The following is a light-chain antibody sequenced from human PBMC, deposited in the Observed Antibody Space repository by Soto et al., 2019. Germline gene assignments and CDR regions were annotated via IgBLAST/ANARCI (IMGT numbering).Light chain of an antibody. V-gene: IGKV4-1*01. CDR1: QSVLYSSNNKNY. J-gene: IGKJ1*01. Sequence: DIVMTQSPDSLAVSLGERATINCKSSQSVLYSSNNKNYLAWYQQEPGQHATLLIYWASTRESGVPDRYSGSGSGTDFTLTISSLQAEDGAVYYCQQYYDAPQNFGQGTKVEIK. CDR2: WAS. CDR3: QQYYDAPQN.